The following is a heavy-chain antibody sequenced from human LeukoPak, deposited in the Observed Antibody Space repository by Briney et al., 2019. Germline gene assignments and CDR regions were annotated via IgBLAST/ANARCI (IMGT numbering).Heavy chain of an antibody. CDR1: GFTYSSYG. CDR2: ISYDGSNK. D-gene: IGHD5-24*01. V-gene: IGHV3-30*18. CDR3: AKDYVSGDGYWDFDY. Sequence: GGSLRLSCAASGFTYSSYGMHWVRQDPGKGLEWVAVISYDGSNKYYADSVKGRFTISRDNSKNTLYLQMNSLRVEDTAVYYCAKDYVSGDGYWDFDYWGQGTLVTVST. J-gene: IGHJ4*02.